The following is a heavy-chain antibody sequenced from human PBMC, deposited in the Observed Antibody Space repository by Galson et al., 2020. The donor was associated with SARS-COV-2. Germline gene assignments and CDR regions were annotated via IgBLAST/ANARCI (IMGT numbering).Heavy chain of an antibody. CDR1: GGTFSSHA. Sequence: SVKVSCKASGGTFSSHAISWVRQAPGQGLEWMGGIIPIFGTANYAQKFQGRVTITADESTSTAYMELSSLRSEDTAVYYCARDLAIPNIVGATGPPYYYYGMDVWGQGTTVTVSS. J-gene: IGHJ6*02. CDR3: ARDLAIPNIVGATGPPYYYYGMDV. D-gene: IGHD1-26*01. V-gene: IGHV1-69*13. CDR2: IIPIFGTA.